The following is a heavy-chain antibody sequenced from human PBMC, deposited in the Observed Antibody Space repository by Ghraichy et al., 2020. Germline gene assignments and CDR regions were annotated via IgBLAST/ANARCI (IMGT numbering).Heavy chain of an antibody. CDR3: AREVDIAAAGTTKYNWFDP. V-gene: IGHV6-1*01. CDR2: TYYRSKWYN. CDR1: GDSVSSNSAA. J-gene: IGHJ5*02. D-gene: IGHD6-13*01. Sequence: SETLSLTCAISGDSVSSNSAAWNWIRQSPSRGLEWLGRTYYRSKWYNDYAVSVKSRITINPDTSKNQFSLQLNSVTPEDTAVYYCAREVDIAAAGTTKYNWFDPGGQGTLVTVSS.